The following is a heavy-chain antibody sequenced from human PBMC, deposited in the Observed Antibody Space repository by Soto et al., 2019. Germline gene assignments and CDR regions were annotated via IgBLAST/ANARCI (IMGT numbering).Heavy chain of an antibody. CDR1: GFTFTSSA. CDR3: VRGSGAKLSSS. V-gene: IGHV1-69*13. J-gene: IGHJ4*02. Sequence: SVKVSCKASGFTFTSSAVQWVRQARGQGLEWVGGIVPIRRTADYAQTFQGRVSITADESARTSYMELRSLRSQDTAVYYCVRGSGAKLSSSWGQGTLVTVSS. D-gene: IGHD6-13*01. CDR2: IVPIRRTA.